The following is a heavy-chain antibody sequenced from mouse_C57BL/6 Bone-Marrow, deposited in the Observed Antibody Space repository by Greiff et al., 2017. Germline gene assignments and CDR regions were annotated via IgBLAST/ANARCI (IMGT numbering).Heavy chain of an antibody. Sequence: EVQLKESGPGLVKPSQSLSLTCSVTGYSITSGYYWNWIRQFPGNKLEWMGYISYDGSNNYNPSLKNRISITRDTSKNQFFLKLNSVTTEDTATYYCARELAAFAYWGQGTLVTVSA. CDR2: ISYDGSN. J-gene: IGHJ3*01. V-gene: IGHV3-6*01. CDR3: ARELAAFAY. CDR1: GYSITSGYY. D-gene: IGHD6-1*01.